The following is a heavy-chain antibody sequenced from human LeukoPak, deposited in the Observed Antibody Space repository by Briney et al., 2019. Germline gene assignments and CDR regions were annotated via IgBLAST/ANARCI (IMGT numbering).Heavy chain of an antibody. J-gene: IGHJ3*01. CDR2: ISGSGGST. D-gene: IGHD3/OR15-3a*01. Sequence: GGSLRLSCAASGFTFSSYAMSWVRQAPGKGLEWVSAISGSGGSTYYADSVKGRFTISRDNSKNTLYLQMGSLRPEDMGVYYCARAFRPASDPHDFYDFWGRGTTVTVSS. CDR3: ARAFRPASDPHDFYDF. V-gene: IGHV3-23*01. CDR1: GFTFSSYA.